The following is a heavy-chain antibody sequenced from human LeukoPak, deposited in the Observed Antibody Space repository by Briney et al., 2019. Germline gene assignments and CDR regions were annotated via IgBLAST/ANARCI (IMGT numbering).Heavy chain of an antibody. CDR2: ISYDGSNK. D-gene: IGHD4-23*01. CDR3: ACPEGGGAFDI. Sequence: GGSLRLSCAASGFTFSNAWMSWVRQAPGKGLEWVAVISYDGSNKYYADSVKGRFTISRDNSKNTLYLQMNSLRDEEKAVYYCACPEGGGAFDIWGQGTMVTVSS. CDR1: GFTFSNAW. V-gene: IGHV3-30-3*01. J-gene: IGHJ3*02.